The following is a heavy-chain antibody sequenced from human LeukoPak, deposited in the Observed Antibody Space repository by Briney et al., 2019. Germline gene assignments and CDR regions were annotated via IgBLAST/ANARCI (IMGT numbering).Heavy chain of an antibody. CDR1: GGSFSGYY. J-gene: IGHJ5*02. CDR3: ARGRSSVAGTGSYSWFDP. CDR2: INHSGST. Sequence: SETLSLTCAVYGGSFSGYYWNWIRQPPGKGLEWIGEINHSGSTNYNPSLKSRVTISVDTSKNQFSLKLSSVTAADTAVYYCARGRSSVAGTGSYSWFDPWGQGTLVTVSS. V-gene: IGHV4-34*01. D-gene: IGHD6-19*01.